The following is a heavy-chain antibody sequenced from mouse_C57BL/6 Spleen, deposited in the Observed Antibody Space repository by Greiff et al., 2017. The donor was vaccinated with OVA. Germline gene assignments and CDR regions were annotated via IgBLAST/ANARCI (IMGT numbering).Heavy chain of an antibody. V-gene: IGHV1-55*01. J-gene: IGHJ2*01. CDR2: IYPGSGST. D-gene: IGHD1-1*01. CDR3: ARQSFITTVVFDY. Sequence: VQLQQPGAELVKPGASVKMSCKASGYTFTSYWITWVKQRPGQGLEWIGDIYPGSGSTNYNEKFKSKATLTVDTSSSTAYMQLSSLTSEDSAVYYCARQSFITTVVFDYWGQGTTLTVSS. CDR1: GYTFTSYW.